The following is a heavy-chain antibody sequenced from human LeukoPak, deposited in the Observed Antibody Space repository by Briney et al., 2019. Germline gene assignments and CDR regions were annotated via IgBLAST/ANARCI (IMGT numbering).Heavy chain of an antibody. D-gene: IGHD3-3*01. CDR3: ARGLQAYDFWSGYYFDY. CDR2: ISSSSSYI. CDR1: GFTFSSYS. Sequence: PGGSLRLSCAASGFTFSSYSMNWVSQAPGKGLEWVSSISSSSSYIYYADSVKGRFTISRDNAKNSLYLQMNSLRAEDTAVYYCARGLQAYDFWSGYYFDYWGQGTLVTVSS. J-gene: IGHJ4*02. V-gene: IGHV3-21*01.